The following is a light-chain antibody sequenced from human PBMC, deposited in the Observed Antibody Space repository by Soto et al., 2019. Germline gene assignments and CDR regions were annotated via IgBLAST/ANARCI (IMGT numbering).Light chain of an antibody. CDR3: QQRSVWPKT. CDR1: QSVSRY. CDR2: DTS. Sequence: EIVLTQSPATLSLSPGERATLSCRASQSVSRYLAWYQQKPGQAPRLLIYDTSNRATGIPARFSGSGSGTDFTLTIRSLEPEDFAVYYCQQRSVWPKTFGQGTKVEIK. J-gene: IGKJ1*01. V-gene: IGKV3-11*01.